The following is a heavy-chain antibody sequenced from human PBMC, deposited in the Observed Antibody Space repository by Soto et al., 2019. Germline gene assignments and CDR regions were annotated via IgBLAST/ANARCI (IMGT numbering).Heavy chain of an antibody. CDR1: GFTFSRHW. J-gene: IGHJ3*02. D-gene: IGHD3-10*01. CDR3: ARDMRAVPWYGGISSVFDM. CDR2: TKTDGTT. Sequence: EVQLVESGGGSVQPGGSLRLSCAASGFTFSRHWIHWVRQAPGQGLVWVSRTKTDGTTDLADSVRGRFTTSRDNAENTVYLQMNSLSVEDTAVYYCARDMRAVPWYGGISSVFDMWGQGTRVTVSS. V-gene: IGHV3-74*01.